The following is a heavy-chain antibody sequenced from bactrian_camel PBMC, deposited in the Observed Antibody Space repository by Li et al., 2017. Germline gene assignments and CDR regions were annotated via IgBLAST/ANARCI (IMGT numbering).Heavy chain of an antibody. V-gene: IGHV3S1*01. D-gene: IGHD3*01. CDR3: AADRALDDDCYVGSLYTDFAY. CDR2: IDADLTT. Sequence: HVQLVESGGGSVQAGGSLTLSCKASRYNSLTFCVGWVREVPGKGREGVAAIDADLTTTYTDSVRGRFTISRDSAKNTLFLQMNNLKPEDTAMYYCAADRALDDDCYVGSLYTDFAYWGQGTQVTVS. CDR1: RYNSLTFC. J-gene: IGHJ6*01.